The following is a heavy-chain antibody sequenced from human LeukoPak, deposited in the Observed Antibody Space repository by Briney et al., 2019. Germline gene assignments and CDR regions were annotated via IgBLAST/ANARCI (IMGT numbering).Heavy chain of an antibody. CDR3: ARTRRTAARAVADY. CDR2: MNPSSGNT. CDR1: GYTFTSYD. J-gene: IGHJ4*02. V-gene: IGHV1-8*01. D-gene: IGHD6-19*01. Sequence: ASVKVSCKASGYTFTSYDINWVRQAPGQRLEWMGWMNPSSGNTGYAQKFQGRVTMTRNTSISTAYMELSSLRSEDTAVYYCARTRRTAARAVADYWGQGTLVTVSS.